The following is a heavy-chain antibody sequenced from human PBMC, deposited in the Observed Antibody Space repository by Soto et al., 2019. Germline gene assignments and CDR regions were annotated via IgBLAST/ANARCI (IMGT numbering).Heavy chain of an antibody. Sequence: QITLEESGPTLVRPTQPLTLTCTVSGFSLSTDAVGVAWIRQPPGKALEWLALIYWNDEARYKSSLNTRLTITKDTSKNQVVLRMTDMAPLDTATYFCAHRIAAPGRTLDYWGQGILVTVSS. J-gene: IGHJ4*02. V-gene: IGHV2-5*01. CDR3: AHRIAAPGRTLDY. CDR2: IYWNDEA. D-gene: IGHD6-13*01. CDR1: GFSLSTDAVG.